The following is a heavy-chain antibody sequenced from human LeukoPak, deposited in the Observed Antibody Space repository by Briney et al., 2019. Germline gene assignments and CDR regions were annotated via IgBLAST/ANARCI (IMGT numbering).Heavy chain of an antibody. CDR3: ARARHYYTSGSYFDY. J-gene: IGHJ4*02. CDR1: GFTFGDYA. V-gene: IGHV3-53*01. CDR2: IYSGGST. D-gene: IGHD3-10*01. Sequence: GRSLRLSCTASGFTFGDYAMSWVRQAPGKGLERVSVIYSGGSTYYADSVKGRFTISRDSSKNTLYLQMNSLRAEDTAVYYCARARHYYTSGSYFDYWGQGTLVTVSS.